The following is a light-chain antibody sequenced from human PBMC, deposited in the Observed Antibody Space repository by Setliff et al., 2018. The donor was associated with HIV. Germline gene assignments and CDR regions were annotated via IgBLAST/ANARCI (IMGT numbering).Light chain of an antibody. CDR2: EVT. J-gene: IGLJ1*01. V-gene: IGLV2-23*02. CDR1: SSDVGSYNL. CDR3: CSYGSSDTFV. Sequence: ALTQPASVSGSPGQSITISCTGTSSDVGSYNLVSWYQQRPGKAPKLIMYEVTKWPSGISDRFSGSKSGNTASLTISGLQADDEADYYCCSYGSSDTFVFGTRTKV.